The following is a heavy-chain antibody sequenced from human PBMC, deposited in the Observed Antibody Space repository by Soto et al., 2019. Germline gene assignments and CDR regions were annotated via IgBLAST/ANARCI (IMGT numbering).Heavy chain of an antibody. V-gene: IGHV3-30*03. J-gene: IGHJ5*02. CDR2: ISYDGSNK. D-gene: IGHD6-13*01. CDR3: ARRPERIAEIGLFDP. Sequence: GGSLRLSCAASGFTFSSYGMHWVRQAPGKGLEWVAVISYDGSNKYYADSVKGRFTISRDNAKNSLYLQMNSLRAEDTAVYYCARRPERIAEIGLFDPWGKGTLVTVSS. CDR1: GFTFSSYG.